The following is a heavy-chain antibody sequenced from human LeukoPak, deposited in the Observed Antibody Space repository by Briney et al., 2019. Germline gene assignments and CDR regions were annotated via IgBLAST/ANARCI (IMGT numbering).Heavy chain of an antibody. D-gene: IGHD3-10*01. V-gene: IGHV1-18*01. CDR1: GYTFTSYG. J-gene: IGHJ6*03. Sequence: GASVKVSCKASGYTFTSYGISWVRQAPGQGLEWMGWISAYNGNTNYAQKLQGRVTMTTDTSTSTAYMELRSLRSDDTAVYYCARVGDYYGSGSYPHGYYYYYMDVWGKGTTVTISS. CDR2: ISAYNGNT. CDR3: ARVGDYYGSGSYPHGYYYYYMDV.